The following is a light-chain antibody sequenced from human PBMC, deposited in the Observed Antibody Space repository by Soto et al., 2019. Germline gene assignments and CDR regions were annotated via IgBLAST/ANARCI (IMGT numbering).Light chain of an antibody. J-gene: IGKJ1*01. CDR2: GAS. V-gene: IGKV3-15*01. Sequence: EIVMTQSPATLSVSPGERATLSCRASQSVSSNLAWYQQKPSQAPRLLIYGASTRATGIPARFSGSGSGTEFTLTISSLQSVAVYYCQQYNNWPPWTFGQGTKVEIK. CDR3: QQYNNWPPWT. CDR1: QSVSSN.